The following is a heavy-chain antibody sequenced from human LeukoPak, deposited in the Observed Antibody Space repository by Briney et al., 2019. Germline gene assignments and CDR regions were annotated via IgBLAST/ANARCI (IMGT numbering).Heavy chain of an antibody. CDR2: ISGTDDST. CDR1: KFIFSNYA. CDR3: AKHGGRGYYYTQFDY. V-gene: IGHV3-23*01. D-gene: IGHD3-22*01. J-gene: IGHJ4*02. Sequence: GGSLRLSCVASKFIFSNYAMSWVRQAPGKGLEWVSSISGTDDSTNYADSVKGRFTISRDNSQNALYLQMNSLRAEDTAVYYCAKHGGRGYYYTQFDYWGQGTLVTVSA.